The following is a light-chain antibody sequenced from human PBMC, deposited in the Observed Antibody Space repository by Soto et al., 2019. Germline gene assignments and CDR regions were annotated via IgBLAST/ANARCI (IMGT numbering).Light chain of an antibody. Sequence: EIVLTQSPGTLSLSPGERATLSCRASQSVDTNFLAWYQQKPGQAPRLLIHGASSRGTGIPDRFSGSGSDTDFTLTISRLEPEDFAVYYCQQYGSSPKLIFSPGTTVDVK. CDR2: GAS. J-gene: IGKJ3*01. CDR1: QSVDTNF. V-gene: IGKV3-20*01. CDR3: QQYGSSPKLI.